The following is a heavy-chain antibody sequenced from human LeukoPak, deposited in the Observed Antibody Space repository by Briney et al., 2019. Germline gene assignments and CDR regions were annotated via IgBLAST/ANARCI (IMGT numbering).Heavy chain of an antibody. D-gene: IGHD1-26*01. CDR1: GYTFTGYY. V-gene: IGHV1-2*02. CDR3: AREKVVGATQGWFDP. CDR2: INPNSGGT. J-gene: IGHJ5*02. Sequence: ASVKVSCKASGYTFTGYYMHWVRQAPGQGLEWMGWINPNSGGTNYARKFQGRVTMTRDTSISTAYMELSRLRSDDTAVYYCAREKVVGATQGWFDPWGQGTLVTVSS.